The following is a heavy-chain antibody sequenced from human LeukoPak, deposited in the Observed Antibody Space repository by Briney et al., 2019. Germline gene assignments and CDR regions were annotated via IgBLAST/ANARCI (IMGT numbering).Heavy chain of an antibody. CDR2: INHSGST. D-gene: IGHD6-13*01. Sequence: ASETLSLTCAVYGVSFSGYYWSWIRQPPGKGLEWIGEINHSGSTNYNPSLKSRVTISVDTSKNQFSLKLSSVTAADTAVYYCARARRTAAGTTVYYYYGMDVWGQGTTVTVSS. V-gene: IGHV4-34*01. CDR1: GVSFSGYY. J-gene: IGHJ6*02. CDR3: ARARRTAAGTTVYYYYGMDV.